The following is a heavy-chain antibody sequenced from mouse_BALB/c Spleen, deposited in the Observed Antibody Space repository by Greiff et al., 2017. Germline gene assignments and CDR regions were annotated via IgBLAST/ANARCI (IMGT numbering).Heavy chain of an antibody. J-gene: IGHJ2*01. D-gene: IGHD2-3*01. CDR3: ARGDGHYFDY. CDR2: ISSGSSTI. Sequence: EVNVVESGGGLVQPGGSRKLSCAASGFTFSSFGMHWVRQAPEKGLEWVAYISSGSSTIYYADTVKGRFTISRDNPKNTLFLQMTSLRSEDTAMYYCARGDGHYFDYWGQGTTLTVSS. CDR1: GFTFSSFG. V-gene: IGHV5-17*02.